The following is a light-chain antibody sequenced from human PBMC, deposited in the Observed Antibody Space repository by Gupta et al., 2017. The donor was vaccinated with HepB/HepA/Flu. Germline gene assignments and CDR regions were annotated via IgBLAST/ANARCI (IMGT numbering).Light chain of an antibody. J-gene: IGLJ2*01. CDR1: TSDIGTHDY. CDR2: DVT. Sequence: QSALTQPASVSGSLGQSITMSCTGTTSDIGTHDYVSWYQQLPGKAPKLIIFDVTNRPSGVSSRFSGSKSSNTASLTISGLQAEDEGDYFCCSYTSATTLYVVFGGGTKLTVL. CDR3: CSYTSATTLYVV. V-gene: IGLV2-14*01.